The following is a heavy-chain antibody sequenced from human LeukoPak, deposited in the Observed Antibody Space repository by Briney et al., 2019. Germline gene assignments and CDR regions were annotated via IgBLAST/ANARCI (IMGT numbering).Heavy chain of an antibody. V-gene: IGHV1-69*13. Sequence: SVKVSCKASGGTFSSYAISWVRQAPGQGLEWMGGIIPIFGTANYAQKFQGRVTITADESTSTAYMELSSLRSEDTAVYYCARDGYYDSSGYHFDFDYWGQGTLATVSP. D-gene: IGHD3-22*01. CDR1: GGTFSSYA. J-gene: IGHJ4*02. CDR2: IIPIFGTA. CDR3: ARDGYYDSSGYHFDFDY.